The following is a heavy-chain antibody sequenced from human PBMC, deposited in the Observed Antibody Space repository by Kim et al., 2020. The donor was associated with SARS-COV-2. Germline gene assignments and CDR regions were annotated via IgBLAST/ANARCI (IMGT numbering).Heavy chain of an antibody. D-gene: IGHD6-19*01. V-gene: IGHV3-23*01. CDR2: INSAGVQT. Sequence: GGSLRLSCAASGFTFSTYALSWVRQAPGEGLEWVSAINSAGVQTYYADSVKGRFTISRDNSRNTLYVQMNSLRAEDTAIYYCAVRALAGSSQAFDLWGQGTMVTVAS. J-gene: IGHJ3*01. CDR3: AVRALAGSSQAFDL. CDR1: GFTFSTYA.